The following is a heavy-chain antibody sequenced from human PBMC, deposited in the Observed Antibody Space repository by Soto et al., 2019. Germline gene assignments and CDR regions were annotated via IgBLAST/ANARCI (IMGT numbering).Heavy chain of an antibody. CDR1: VITVSSPG. D-gene: IGHD3-16*02. CDR3: ARDLVGRVIPGYNGLDS. Sequence: GALRLSVAASVITVSSPGMHWVRQAPGKGLEWVAVIWYVGRNKHYADSVKGRFTISRDNSKNPAYLKVDSLRPEDPAVIFFARDLVGRVIPGYNGLDSWGQGTPVTVSS. V-gene: IGHV3-33*01. J-gene: IGHJ5*01. CDR2: IWYVGRNK.